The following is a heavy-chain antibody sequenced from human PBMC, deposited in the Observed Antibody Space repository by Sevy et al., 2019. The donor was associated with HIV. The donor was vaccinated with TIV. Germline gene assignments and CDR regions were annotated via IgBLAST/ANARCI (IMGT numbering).Heavy chain of an antibody. Sequence: GGSLRLSCAGSGFTFYNYGIHWVRQAPGKGLEWVTIISFDGKNENYTDPVKGRFTISRDNSKNTVYLQMNSLRPDDTAIYYCAKDRSGSWSVDYWGQGTLVTVSS. CDR3: AKDRSGSWSVDY. CDR2: ISFDGKNE. V-gene: IGHV3-30*18. CDR1: GFTFYNYG. J-gene: IGHJ4*02. D-gene: IGHD6-13*01.